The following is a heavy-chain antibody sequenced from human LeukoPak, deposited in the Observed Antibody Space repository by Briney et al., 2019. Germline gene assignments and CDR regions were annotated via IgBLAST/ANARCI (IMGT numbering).Heavy chain of an antibody. V-gene: IGHV4-59*01. CDR3: ARFLYGSGSQVVFDY. D-gene: IGHD3-10*01. J-gene: IGHJ4*02. CDR2: IYYSGST. Sequence: SETLSLTCTVPGGSISSYYWSWIRQPPGKGLEWIGYIYYSGSTNSNPSLKSRITILVDTSKNQFSLKLSSATAADTAVYYCARFLYGSGSQVVFDYWGQGTLVTVSS. CDR1: GGSISSYY.